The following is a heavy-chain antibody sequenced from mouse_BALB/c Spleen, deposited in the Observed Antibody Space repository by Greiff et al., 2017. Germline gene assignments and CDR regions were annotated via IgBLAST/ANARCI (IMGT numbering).Heavy chain of an antibody. CDR2: ISSGGSYT. J-gene: IGHJ4*01. D-gene: IGHD2-1*01. CDR3: ARQVYGNSYYYAMDY. Sequence: EVKLQESGGDLVKPGGSLKLSCAASGFTFSSYGMSWVRQTPDKRLEWVATISSGGSYTYYPDSVKGRFTISRDNAKNTLYLQMSSLKSEDTAMYYCARQVYGNSYYYAMDYWGQGTSVTVSS. CDR1: GFTFSSYG. V-gene: IGHV5-6*01.